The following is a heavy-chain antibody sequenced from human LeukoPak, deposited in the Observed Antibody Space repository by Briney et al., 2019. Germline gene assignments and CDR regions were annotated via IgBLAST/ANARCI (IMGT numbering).Heavy chain of an antibody. CDR1: GFTFSSYS. V-gene: IGHV3-53*01. CDR2: IYSGGST. CDR3: ARDTLGTTVTTDASKGWFDP. Sequence: GGSLRLSCAASGFTFSSYSMNWVRQAPGKGLEWVSVIYSGGSTYYADSVKGRFTISRDNSKNTLYLQMNSLRAEDTAVYYCARDTLGTTVTTDASKGWFDPWGQGTLVTVSS. D-gene: IGHD4-17*01. J-gene: IGHJ5*02.